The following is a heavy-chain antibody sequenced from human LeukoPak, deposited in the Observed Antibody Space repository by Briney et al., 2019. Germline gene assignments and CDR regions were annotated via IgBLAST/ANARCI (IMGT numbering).Heavy chain of an antibody. V-gene: IGHV3-30-3*01. CDR2: ISYDGSNK. CDR3: AAGSGDSGSSIFDH. J-gene: IGHJ4*02. CDR1: GFTFSSYA. D-gene: IGHD3-10*01. Sequence: GGSLRLSCAASGFTFSSYAMHWVRQAPGKGLEWVAVISYDGSNKYYADSVKGRFTISRDNSKNTLYLQMNSLRAEDTAVYYCAAGSGDSGSSIFDHWGQGTLVTVSS.